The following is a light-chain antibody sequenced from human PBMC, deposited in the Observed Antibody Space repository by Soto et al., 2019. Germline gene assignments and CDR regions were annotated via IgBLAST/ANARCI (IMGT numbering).Light chain of an antibody. CDR2: EGS. CDR3: CSYAGSSTPGV. CDR1: SSDVGSYNL. V-gene: IGLV2-23*01. J-gene: IGLJ2*01. Sequence: QSALTQPASVSGSPGQSITMSGTGTSSDVGSYNLVSWYQQHPGKAPKLMIYEGSKRPSGVSNRFSGSKSGNTASLTISGLQAEDEADYYCCSYAGSSTPGVFGGGTKLTVL.